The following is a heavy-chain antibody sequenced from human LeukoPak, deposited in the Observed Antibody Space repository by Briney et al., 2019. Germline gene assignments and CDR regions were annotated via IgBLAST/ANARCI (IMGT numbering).Heavy chain of an antibody. J-gene: IGHJ6*03. D-gene: IGHD3-10*01. CDR2: FYYSGNT. CDR3: ASLRSGTYYYYYYYMDV. Sequence: SETLSLTCSVSGHSINSDYYWGWIRQPPGRGLEWIGSFYYSGNTYYNPSLKSRVTKSIDMSKNQFSLKLSSVTAADTAVYYCASLRSGTYYYYYYYMDVWGKGTTVTISS. CDR1: GHSINSDYY. V-gene: IGHV4-38-2*01.